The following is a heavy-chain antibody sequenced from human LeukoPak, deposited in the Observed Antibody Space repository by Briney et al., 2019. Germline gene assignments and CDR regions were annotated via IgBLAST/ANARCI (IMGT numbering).Heavy chain of an antibody. CDR2: NNPNGGGT. J-gene: IGHJ3*01. D-gene: IGHD6-19*01. CDR3: ASFLAVATNAFDV. CDR1: GYTLTGFY. V-gene: IGHV1-2*02. Sequence: ASVKVFCKASGYTLTGFYVHWVRQAPGQGPEWKGWNNPNGGGTNYAQKFQGRVTMTRDTCISTAYMELSRLRSDDTAVYFCASFLAVATNAFDVWGQGTMVTVSS.